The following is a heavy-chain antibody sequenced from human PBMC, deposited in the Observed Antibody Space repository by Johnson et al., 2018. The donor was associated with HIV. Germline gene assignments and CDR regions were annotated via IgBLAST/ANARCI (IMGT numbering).Heavy chain of an antibody. CDR1: GFTFDDYG. CDR3: ARVSYSGTFWAFDI. Sequence: VQLVESGGGVVRPGGSLRLSCAASGFTFDDYGMSWVRQVPGKGLEWVSGINWNGGNTGYADSVKGRFTISRDNDENSLYLQMNSLRAEDTALYYCARVSYSGTFWAFDIWGQGIMVTVSS. D-gene: IGHD1-26*01. J-gene: IGHJ3*02. CDR2: INWNGGNT. V-gene: IGHV3-20*04.